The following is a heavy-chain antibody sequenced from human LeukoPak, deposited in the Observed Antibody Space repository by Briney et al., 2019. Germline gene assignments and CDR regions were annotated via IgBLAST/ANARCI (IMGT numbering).Heavy chain of an antibody. V-gene: IGHV4-30-4*01. CDR2: IYYSGST. D-gene: IGHD3-3*01. CDR1: GGSISSGDYY. CDR3: ARVRGIFGVAYNWFDP. J-gene: IGHJ5*02. Sequence: PSETLSLTCTVSGGSISSGDYYWSWIRQPPGTGLEWIGYIYYSGSTYYNPSLKSRVTISVDTSKNQFSLKLSSVTAADTAVYYCARVRGIFGVAYNWFDPWGQGTLVTVSS.